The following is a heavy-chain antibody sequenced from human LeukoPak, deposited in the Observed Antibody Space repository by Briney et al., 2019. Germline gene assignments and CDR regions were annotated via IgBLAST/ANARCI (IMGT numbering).Heavy chain of an antibody. CDR1: GFTFSSYA. CDR3: ARDYGDSFYFDY. CDR2: ISGSGGST. J-gene: IGHJ4*02. D-gene: IGHD4-17*01. V-gene: IGHV3-23*01. Sequence: GGSLRLSCAASGFTFSSYAMSWVRQAPGKGLEWVSAISGSGGSTYYADSVKGRFTISRDNSKNTLYLQMNSLRAEDTAVYYCARDYGDSFYFDYWGQGTLVTVSS.